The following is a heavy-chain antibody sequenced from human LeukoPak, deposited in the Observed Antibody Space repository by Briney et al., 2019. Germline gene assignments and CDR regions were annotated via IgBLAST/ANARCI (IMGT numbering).Heavy chain of an antibody. CDR1: GLTFSSSW. J-gene: IGHJ4*02. CDR3: ARDLAYSRLDY. V-gene: IGHV3-7*01. D-gene: IGHD5-18*01. CDR2: INPEGNKK. Sequence: GGSLRLSCAVSGLTFSSSWMDWVRQAPGKGLEWVASINPEGNKKYSADSVKGRFTISRDNAENSLYLQMSSLRVEDTAFYYCARDLAYSRLDYWGQGMLVTVSS.